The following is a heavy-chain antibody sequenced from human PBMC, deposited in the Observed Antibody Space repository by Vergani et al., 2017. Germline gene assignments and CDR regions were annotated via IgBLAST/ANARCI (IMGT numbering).Heavy chain of an antibody. V-gene: IGHV1-69*06. CDR1: GGTFSSYA. Sequence: QVQLVQSGAEVKKPGSSVKVSCKASGGTFSSYAISWVRQAPGQGLEWMGGIIPIFGTANYAQKFQGRVTITADKSTSTAYMELSSLRSEDTAVYYCARTTTDRKGDYYYGMDVWGQGTTVTVSS. CDR3: ARTTTDRKGDYYYGMDV. CDR2: IIPIFGTA. D-gene: IGHD1-26*01. J-gene: IGHJ6*02.